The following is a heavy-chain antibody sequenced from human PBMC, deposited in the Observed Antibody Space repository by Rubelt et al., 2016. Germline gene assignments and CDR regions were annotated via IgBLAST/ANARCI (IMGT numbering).Heavy chain of an antibody. CDR2: IHYSGST. CDR3: ARGEGDIVVVPAAIDY. Sequence: QLQLQESGPGLVKPSETLSLTCTVSGGSVSSGSDFWGWVRQPPGKGLEWIGYIHYSGSTYSIPSLRCRVTIAVDTSKNHFSLRLSSVTAADTAVYYCARGEGDIVVVPAAIDYWGQGTLVTVSS. CDR1: GGSVSSGSDF. V-gene: IGHV4-39*02. D-gene: IGHD2-2*01. J-gene: IGHJ4*02.